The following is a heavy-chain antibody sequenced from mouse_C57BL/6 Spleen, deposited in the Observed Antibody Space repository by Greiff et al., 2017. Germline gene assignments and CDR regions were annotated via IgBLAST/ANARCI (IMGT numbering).Heavy chain of an antibody. CDR2: ISSGSSTI. CDR1: GFTFSDYG. D-gene: IGHD3-2*02. Sequence: EVQLQESGGGLVKPGGSLKLSCAASGFTFSDYGMHWVRQAPEKGLEWVAYISSGSSTIYYADTVKGRFTISRDNAKNTLFLQMTSLRSEDTAMYYCAREDSSGPVDDWGQGTTLPVSS. J-gene: IGHJ2*01. CDR3: AREDSSGPVDD. V-gene: IGHV5-17*01.